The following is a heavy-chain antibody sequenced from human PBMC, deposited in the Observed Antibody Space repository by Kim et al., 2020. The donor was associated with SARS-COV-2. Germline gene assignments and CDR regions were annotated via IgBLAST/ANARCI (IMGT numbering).Heavy chain of an antibody. CDR3: ARDLTYYDIVTGYAGMDV. CDR2: IYSGGST. CDR1: GFTVSSNY. V-gene: IGHV3-66*02. Sequence: GGSLRLSCAASGFTVSSNYMSWVRQAPGKGLEWVSVIYSGGSTYYADSVKGRFTISRDNSKNTLYLQMNSLRAEDTAVYYCARDLTYYDIVTGYAGMDVWRQRTTVTVSS. D-gene: IGHD3-9*01. J-gene: IGHJ6*02.